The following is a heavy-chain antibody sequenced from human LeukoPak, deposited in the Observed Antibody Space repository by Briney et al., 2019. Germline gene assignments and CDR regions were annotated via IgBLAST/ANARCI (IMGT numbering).Heavy chain of an antibody. CDR2: ISSSGSTI. CDR3: ARGSGERGYSYGFRYFDY. V-gene: IGHV3-48*03. D-gene: IGHD5-18*01. CDR1: GFTFSSYE. J-gene: IGHJ4*02. Sequence: PGGSLRLSCAASGFTFSSYEMNWVRQAPGKGLEWVSYISSSGSTIYCADSVKGRFTISRDNAKNSLYLQMNSLRAEDTAVYYCARGSGERGYSYGFRYFDYWGQGTLVTVSS.